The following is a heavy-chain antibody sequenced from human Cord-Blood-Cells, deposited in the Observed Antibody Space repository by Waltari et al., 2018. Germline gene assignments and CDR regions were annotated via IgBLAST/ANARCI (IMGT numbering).Heavy chain of an antibody. D-gene: IGHD5-12*01. Sequence: EVQLVESGGGLVQPGGSLRLSCAASGFTFSSYRMNWVRQAPGKGLEWVSYISSSSSTIYYADSVKGRFTISRDNAKNSLYLQMNSLRAEDTAVYYCARDPRWLRFDYWGQGTLVTVSS. J-gene: IGHJ4*02. CDR1: GFTFSSYR. V-gene: IGHV3-48*01. CDR3: ARDPRWLRFDY. CDR2: ISSSSSTI.